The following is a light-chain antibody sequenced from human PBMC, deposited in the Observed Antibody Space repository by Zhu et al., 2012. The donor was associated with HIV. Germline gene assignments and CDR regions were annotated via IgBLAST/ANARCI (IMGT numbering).Light chain of an antibody. J-gene: IGKJ4*01. V-gene: IGKV3-20*01. CDR3: QQYGSSPT. Sequence: IVLTQSRAHLSLSPGERATLSCRASQSVSSNYLAWYQQKPGQAPRLLIYGASSRATGIPDRFSGSGFGTDFTLTISRLEPEDFAVYYCQQYGSSPTFGGGTKVEIK. CDR1: QSVSSNY. CDR2: GAS.